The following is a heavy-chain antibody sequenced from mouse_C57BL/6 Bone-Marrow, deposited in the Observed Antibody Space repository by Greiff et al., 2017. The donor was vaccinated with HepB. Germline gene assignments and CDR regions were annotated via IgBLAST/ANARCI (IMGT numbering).Heavy chain of an antibody. CDR1: GYTFTSYW. J-gene: IGHJ2*01. V-gene: IGHV1-76*01. Sequence: QVQLQQPGAELVKPGASVKLSCKASGYTFTSYWMHWVKQRPGQGLEWIARIYPGSGNTYYNEKFKGKATLTAEKSSSTAYMQLSSLTSEDSAVYFCARYPLLRRDGEYYFDYWGQGTTLTVSS. CDR3: ARYPLLRRDGEYYFDY. D-gene: IGHD1-1*01. CDR2: IYPGSGNT.